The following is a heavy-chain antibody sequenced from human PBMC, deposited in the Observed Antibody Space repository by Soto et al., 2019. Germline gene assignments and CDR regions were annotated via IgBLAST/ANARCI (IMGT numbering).Heavy chain of an antibody. CDR1: GFTFSDHY. J-gene: IGHJ4*02. V-gene: IGHV3-11*01. D-gene: IGHD5-12*01. CDR3: ARIGGYNLCYYFDF. Sequence: QVQLVESGGGLVKPGGSLRLSCAASGFTFSDHYMTWIRQAPGKGLEWVSYISSSGTTIYYADSVKGRFTISRDNAENSLYLQMNSLIAYDTAVYYCARIGGYNLCYYFDFWGPGTLVTVSS. CDR2: ISSSGTTI.